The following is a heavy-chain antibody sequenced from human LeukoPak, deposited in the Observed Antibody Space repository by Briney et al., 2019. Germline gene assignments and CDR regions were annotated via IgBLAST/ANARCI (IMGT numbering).Heavy chain of an antibody. CDR3: ARDGGGGGYCRGGSCLKPY. J-gene: IGHJ4*02. V-gene: IGHV3-21*01. CDR1: GFTFSSYS. Sequence: GGSLRLSCAASGFTFSSYSMNWVRQAPGKGLEWVSSISSSSSYIYYADSVKGRFTISRDNAKNSLYLQMNSLRAEDTAVYYCARDGGGGGYCRGGSCLKPYWGQGTLVTVSS. D-gene: IGHD2-15*01. CDR2: ISSSSSYI.